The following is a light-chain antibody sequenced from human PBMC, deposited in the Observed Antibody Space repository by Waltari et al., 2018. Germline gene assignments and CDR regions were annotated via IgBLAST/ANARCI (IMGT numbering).Light chain of an antibody. CDR1: QRISYW. J-gene: IGKJ2*01. CDR2: KAS. CDR3: QQYNTYPAT. V-gene: IGKV1-5*03. Sequence: DIQMTQSPSSLSASVGAIVTITCRASQRISYWLAWYQQKPGKAPKLLVYKASSLESGVPSRFSGSVSGTEYTLTISSLQPDDFATYYCQQYNTYPATFGQGTKVEIK.